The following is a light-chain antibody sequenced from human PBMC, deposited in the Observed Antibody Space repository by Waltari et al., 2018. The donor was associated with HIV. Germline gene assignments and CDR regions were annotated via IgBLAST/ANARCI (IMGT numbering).Light chain of an antibody. V-gene: IGKV3-20*01. Sequence: IVLTQSPGTLSLSSGARATLSCRASQSVSSAFLAWDQHKPGQAPRLLIQGASKRAVGSPDRVSGSRSGTDFTLSISRLDPDDVAIYYCRKYGSSGALTFGGGTKGEIK. J-gene: IGKJ4*01. CDR2: GAS. CDR3: RKYGSSGALT. CDR1: QSVSSAF.